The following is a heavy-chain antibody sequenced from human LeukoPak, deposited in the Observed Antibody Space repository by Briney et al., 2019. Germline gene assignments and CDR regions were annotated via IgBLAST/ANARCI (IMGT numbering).Heavy chain of an antibody. D-gene: IGHD5-18*01. J-gene: IGHJ4*02. CDR2: INHSGST. CDR1: GGSISSSSYY. Sequence: SETLSLTCTVSGGSISSSSYYWSWIRQPPGKGLEWIGEINHSGSTNYNPSLKSRVTISVDTSKNQFSLKLSSVTAADTAVYYCARRGSERGYSYGWSRRPLDYWGQGTLVTVSS. CDR3: ARRGSERGYSYGWSRRPLDY. V-gene: IGHV4-39*07.